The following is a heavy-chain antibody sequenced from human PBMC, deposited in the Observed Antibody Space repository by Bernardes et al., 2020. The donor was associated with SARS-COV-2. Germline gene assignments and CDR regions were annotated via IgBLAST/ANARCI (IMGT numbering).Heavy chain of an antibody. CDR1: GGSISSSSYY. J-gene: IGHJ5*02. CDR3: ARHHPGFLEWTNWFDP. Sequence: SETLSLTCTVSGGSISSSSYYWGWLRQPPGKGLEWIGSIYYSGSTYYNPSLKSRVTIFVDTSKNQFSLKLSSVTAADTAVYYCARHHPGFLEWTNWFDPWGQGTLVTVSS. D-gene: IGHD3-3*01. V-gene: IGHV4-39*01. CDR2: IYYSGST.